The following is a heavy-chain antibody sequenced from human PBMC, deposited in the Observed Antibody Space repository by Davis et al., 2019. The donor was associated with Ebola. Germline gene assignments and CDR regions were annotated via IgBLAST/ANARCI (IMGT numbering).Heavy chain of an antibody. J-gene: IGHJ6*02. CDR1: GFTFSSYG. D-gene: IGHD3-9*01. V-gene: IGHV3-48*02. CDR3: AREVAGYYIGYYYYGMDV. Sequence: PGGSLRLSCAASGFTFSSYGMNWVRQAPGKGLEWVSYISSSSSTIYYADSVKGRFTISRDNAKNSLYLQMNSLRDEDTAVYYCAREVAGYYIGYYYYGMDVWGQGTTVTVSS. CDR2: ISSSSSTI.